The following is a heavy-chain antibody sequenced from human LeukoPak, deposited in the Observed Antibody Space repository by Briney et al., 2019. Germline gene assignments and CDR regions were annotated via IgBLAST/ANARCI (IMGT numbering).Heavy chain of an antibody. Sequence: SVKVSCKASGGTFSSYAISWVRQAPGQGLEWMGGIIPIFGTANCAQKFQGRVTITADESTSTAYMELSSLRSEATAVYSCARVTTIFGVVTQFDDCGQGTLVTVSS. D-gene: IGHD3-3*01. CDR2: IIPIFGTA. V-gene: IGHV1-69*01. CDR3: ARVTTIFGVVTQFDD. CDR1: GGTFSSYA. J-gene: IGHJ4*02.